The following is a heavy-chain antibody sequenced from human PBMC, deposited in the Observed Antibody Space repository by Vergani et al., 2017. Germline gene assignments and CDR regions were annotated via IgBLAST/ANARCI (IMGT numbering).Heavy chain of an antibody. Sequence: QVQLVESGGGVVQPGRSLRLSCAASGFTFSSYGMHWVRQAPGKGLEWVAVISYDGSNKYYADSVKGRFTISRDNSKNTLYLQMNSLRAEDTAVYYCAKEPGYSSGWEIYYYYYMDVWGK. D-gene: IGHD6-19*01. CDR1: GFTFSSYG. CDR3: AKEPGYSSGWEIYYYYYMDV. J-gene: IGHJ6*03. V-gene: IGHV3-30*18. CDR2: ISYDGSNK.